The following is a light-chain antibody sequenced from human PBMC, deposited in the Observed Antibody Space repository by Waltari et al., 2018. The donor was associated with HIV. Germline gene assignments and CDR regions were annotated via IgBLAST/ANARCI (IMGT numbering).Light chain of an antibody. CDR2: STN. CDR1: SGSVSPSYY. Sequence: QTVVTQEPSFSVSPGGTVPLTCGLSSGSVSPSYYPSWYQQTPGQAPRTLIYSTNTRSSGVPDRFSGSILGNKAALTITGAQADDESDYYCVLYMGSGIGVFGGGTKLTVL. V-gene: IGLV8-61*01. CDR3: VLYMGSGIGV. J-gene: IGLJ3*02.